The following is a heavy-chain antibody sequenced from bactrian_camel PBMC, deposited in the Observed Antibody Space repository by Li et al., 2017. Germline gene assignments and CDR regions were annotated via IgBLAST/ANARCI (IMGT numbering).Heavy chain of an antibody. D-gene: IGHD6*01. CDR2: IYTDGVTI. CDR1: GNIFNTHC. V-gene: IGHV3S54*01. Sequence: VQLVESGGASVQAGGSLTLSCAASGNIFNTHCVAWLRQAPGKEREGVAVIYTDGVTIHYDDSVKGRFTISRDNAKQTLYLQMDNLRPEDNATYYCAHEYLCTAV.